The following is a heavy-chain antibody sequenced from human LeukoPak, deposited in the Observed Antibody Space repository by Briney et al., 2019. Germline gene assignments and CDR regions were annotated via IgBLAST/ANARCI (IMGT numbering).Heavy chain of an antibody. D-gene: IGHD3-10*01. CDR3: ARAIYGSGSCYNVDAFDI. CDR2: IYGDGST. V-gene: IGHV3-66*01. J-gene: IGHJ3*02. CDR1: GFTVSTKY. Sequence: GGSPRLSCAASGFTVSTKYMNWVRQAPGKGLEWVSIIYGDGSTYYADSVKGRFTISRDNAKNSLYLQMNSLRAEDTAVYYCARAIYGSGSCYNVDAFDIWGQGTMVTVSS.